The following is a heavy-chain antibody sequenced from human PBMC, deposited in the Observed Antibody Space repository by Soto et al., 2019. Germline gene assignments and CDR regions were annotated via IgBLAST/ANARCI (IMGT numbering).Heavy chain of an antibody. J-gene: IGHJ4*02. CDR3: RPGHYSDY. CDR1: GFTFSRLW. V-gene: IGHV3-7*01. Sequence: GGSLRLSCVDSGFTFSRLWLSWVRQAPGKGLEWVAKIKEDGSEKYYVDSVKGRFTISRDNAKSSVYLQMNSLRVEETAVYFCRPGHYSDYWGQGITVTVSS. CDR2: IKEDGSEK.